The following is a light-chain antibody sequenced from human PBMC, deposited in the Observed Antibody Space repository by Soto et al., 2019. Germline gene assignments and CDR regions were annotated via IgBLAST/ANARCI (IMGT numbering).Light chain of an antibody. CDR3: CSYAGSYTWV. CDR1: SSDVGDYNY. J-gene: IGLJ3*02. Sequence: QSALTQPRSVSGSPGQSVTISCSETSSDVGDYNYVSWYQQHPGKAPKLLIYAVNMRPSGVPDRFSGSKSGNTASLTISGLQPEDEADYSCCSYAGSYTWVFGGGTKVTVL. V-gene: IGLV2-11*01. CDR2: AVN.